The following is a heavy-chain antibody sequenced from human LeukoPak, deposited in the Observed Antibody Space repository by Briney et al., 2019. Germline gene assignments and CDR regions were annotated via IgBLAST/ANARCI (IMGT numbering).Heavy chain of an antibody. Sequence: PSETLSLTCTASGASFSSSTYYWGWIRQPPGKGLEWLGSIYYSGSTYYNPSLKSRVTMSVDTSKNQFSLKLSSVTAADTAVYYCARHAGGISATGTRPFDYWGQGTLVTVSS. V-gene: IGHV4-39*01. D-gene: IGHD6-13*01. J-gene: IGHJ4*02. CDR1: GASFSSSTYY. CDR3: ARHAGGISATGTRPFDY. CDR2: IYYSGST.